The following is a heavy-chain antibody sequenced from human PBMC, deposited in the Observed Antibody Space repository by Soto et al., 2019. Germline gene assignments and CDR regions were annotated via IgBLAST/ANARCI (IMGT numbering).Heavy chain of an antibody. CDR1: GYTFTNYG. J-gene: IGHJ4*02. D-gene: IGHD1-26*01. V-gene: IGHV1-18*01. Sequence: SVKVSCEASGYTFTNYGISWVRQAPVQGLEWLGWISTYNGDRDFAQKVQGRVTMTTDTSTTTAYMELRSLRSNDTAVYYCARSRAGGTWEQYPSFYFDYWGQGALVTVSS. CDR2: ISTYNGDR. CDR3: ARSRAGGTWEQYPSFYFDY.